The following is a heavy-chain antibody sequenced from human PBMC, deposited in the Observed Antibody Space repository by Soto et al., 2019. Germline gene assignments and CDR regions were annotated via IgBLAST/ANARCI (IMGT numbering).Heavy chain of an antibody. Sequence: AECLRLSCAASGFTFSDYYMSWIRQAPGKGLDWISSISSSAGTIYYGDSVKGRFTISRDNAKNSLFLQVNSLRAEDTAVYYCARDRLANVWGQGTTVTVSS. CDR1: GFTFSDYY. D-gene: IGHD6-19*01. J-gene: IGHJ6*02. CDR3: ARDRLANV. V-gene: IGHV3-11*01. CDR2: ISSSAGTI.